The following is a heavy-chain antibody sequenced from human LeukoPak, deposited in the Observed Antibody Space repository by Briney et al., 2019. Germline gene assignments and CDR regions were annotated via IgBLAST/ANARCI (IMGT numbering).Heavy chain of an antibody. CDR1: GYTFTNYG. J-gene: IGHJ4*02. CDR3: ARVVGYCTNGVCRPEY. Sequence: GASVKVSCKASGYTFTNYGISWVRQPPGQGLEWMGWISAYNGNTNYAQKIQGRVTMTTDTSTSTAYMELRSLRSDDTAVYYCARVVGYCTNGVCRPEYWGQGTLVTVSS. D-gene: IGHD2-8*01. CDR2: ISAYNGNT. V-gene: IGHV1-18*01.